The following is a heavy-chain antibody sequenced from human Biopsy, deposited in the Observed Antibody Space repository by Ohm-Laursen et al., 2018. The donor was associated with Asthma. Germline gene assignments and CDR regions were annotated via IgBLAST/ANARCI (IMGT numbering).Heavy chain of an antibody. J-gene: IGHJ6*02. D-gene: IGHD5-12*01. Sequence: SSVKVSCKASGGSFSNYAISWVRRAPRQGLEWMGGLIPVLGTADYAQMFEGRVTITADESTSTAYMELSSLRSEDTAVYYCARGYSGSDRIVYYYSGMEAWGPGTTVTVSS. CDR2: LIPVLGTA. CDR1: GGSFSNYA. CDR3: ARGYSGSDRIVYYYSGMEA. V-gene: IGHV1-69*01.